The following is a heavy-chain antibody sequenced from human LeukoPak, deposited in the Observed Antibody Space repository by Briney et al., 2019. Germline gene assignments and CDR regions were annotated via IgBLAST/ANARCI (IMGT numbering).Heavy chain of an antibody. CDR3: ARAGFLGPYYIDY. CDR1: GYTFTGYY. CDR2: INPNSGGT. D-gene: IGHD2-15*01. Sequence: ASVKVSCKASGYTFTGYYMHWVRQAPGQGLEWMGWINPNSGGTNYAQKFQGRVTMTRDTSISTAYMELSRLRSDDTAVYYCARAGFLGPYYIDYWGQGTLVTVSS. V-gene: IGHV1-2*02. J-gene: IGHJ4*02.